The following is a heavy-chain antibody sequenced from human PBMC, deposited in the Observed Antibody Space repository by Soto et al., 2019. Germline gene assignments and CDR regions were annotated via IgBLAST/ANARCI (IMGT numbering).Heavy chain of an antibody. V-gene: IGHV1-69*01. Sequence: QVQLVQSGAEVKKPGSSVTVSCKASGGTFSSYAISWVRQAPGQGLEWMGGIIPSFGTAHYAQKFQGRVTITADESTSTASRELSSLRSEDTAVYYCARGGIAGDRYFDYWGQGPLVTVSS. CDR3: ARGGIAGDRYFDY. CDR1: GGTFSSYA. J-gene: IGHJ4*02. D-gene: IGHD6-13*01. CDR2: IIPSFGTA.